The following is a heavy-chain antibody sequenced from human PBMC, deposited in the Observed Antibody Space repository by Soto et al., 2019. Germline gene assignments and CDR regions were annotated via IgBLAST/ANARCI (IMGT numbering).Heavy chain of an antibody. J-gene: IGHJ4*02. D-gene: IGHD1-1*01. CDR1: GYAFTTYG. CDR3: ARGRYGDY. CDR2: ISAHNGNT. Sequence: QVHLVQSGAEVKKPGASVKVSCKGSGYAFTTYGITWVRQAPGQGLEWMGWISAHNGNTNYAQKLQGRVTVTRDTSTSTAYMELRCLRSADTAVDYCARGRYGDYWGQGALVTVSS. V-gene: IGHV1-18*01.